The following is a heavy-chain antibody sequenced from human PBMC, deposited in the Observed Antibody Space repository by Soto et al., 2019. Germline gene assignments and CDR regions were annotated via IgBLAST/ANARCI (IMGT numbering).Heavy chain of an antibody. V-gene: IGHV4-39*01. Sequence: SETLSLTCTVSGVSIISSSDCCGWIRQPPGKGLEWIGRIYLSGSAYYNPSLKSRIIISVDTSKNPFSLKLKSVTAADTAVYYCARTDPYNYSSGMDVWGQGTTVTVSS. CDR1: GVSIISSSDC. CDR3: ARTDPYNYSSGMDV. CDR2: IYLSGSA. J-gene: IGHJ6*02.